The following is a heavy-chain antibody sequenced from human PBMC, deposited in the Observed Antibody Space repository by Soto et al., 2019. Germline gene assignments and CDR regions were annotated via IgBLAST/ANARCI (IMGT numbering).Heavy chain of an antibody. J-gene: IGHJ5*02. Sequence: GGPLRLSCSASGFTFSSYAMHWVRQAPGKGLEYVSAISSNGGSTYYADSVKGRFTISRDNSKNTLYLQMSSLRAEDTAVYYCVKAPRRCSGWSRGKTWFDPWGQGTLVTVSS. V-gene: IGHV3-64D*06. CDR1: GFTFSSYA. CDR2: ISSNGGST. CDR3: VKAPRRCSGWSRGKTWFDP. D-gene: IGHD6-19*01.